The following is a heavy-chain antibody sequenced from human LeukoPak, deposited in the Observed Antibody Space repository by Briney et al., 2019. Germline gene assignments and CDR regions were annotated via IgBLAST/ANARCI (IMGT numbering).Heavy chain of an antibody. D-gene: IGHD3-10*01. CDR1: GCSVSSGSYY. Sequence: SETLSLTCTVSGCSVSSGSYYWSWIRQPPGKGLAWIGYIYYSGSTYYNPSLKSRATITVHTSNNLFTLKLSSVAAADTAGDFGAVRSRPRVCDHWGRGALVTVSS. CDR3: AVRSRPRVCDH. V-gene: IGHV4-61*01. CDR2: IYYSGST. J-gene: IGHJ4*01.